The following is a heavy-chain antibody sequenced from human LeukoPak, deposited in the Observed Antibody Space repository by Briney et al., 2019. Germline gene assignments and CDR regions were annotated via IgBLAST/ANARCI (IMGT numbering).Heavy chain of an antibody. D-gene: IGHD5-24*01. V-gene: IGHV3-23*01. J-gene: IGHJ4*02. CDR3: ARAAGYNWRYYFEY. CDR1: EFTFSSYP. Sequence: GGSLRLSCAASEFTFSSYPMQWVRQAPGEGLEWVSGISASGGSTYYADSVKGWFTISRDNSKNTLYLQMNTLRAEETAIYYCARAAGYNWRYYFEYWGQGALVTVSS. CDR2: ISASGGST.